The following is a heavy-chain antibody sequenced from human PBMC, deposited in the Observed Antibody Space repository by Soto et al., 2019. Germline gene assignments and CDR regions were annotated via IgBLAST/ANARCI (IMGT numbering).Heavy chain of an antibody. V-gene: IGHV3-23*01. CDR2: ISGGAGST. J-gene: IGHJ4*02. CDR3: AKQFRATGSSSNYFYS. CDR1: GFTFSSYG. Sequence: GGSLRLSCAASGFTFSSYGMSWVRQAPGKGLEWVSAISGGAGSTYYADSVKGRFTISRDNSKNTLYLQMNSLRAEDTAVYYCAKQFRATGSSSNYFYSWGQGTLVTVSS. D-gene: IGHD6-6*01.